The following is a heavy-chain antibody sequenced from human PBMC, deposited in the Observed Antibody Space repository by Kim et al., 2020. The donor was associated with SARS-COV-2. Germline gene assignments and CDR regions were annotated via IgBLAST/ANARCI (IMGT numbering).Heavy chain of an antibody. Sequence: VKGRFTNSRDNSKNTLYLQMNSLRAEDTAVYYCAKDSYYGSGTSYFDYWGQGTLVTVSS. CDR3: AKDSYYGSGTSYFDY. J-gene: IGHJ4*02. V-gene: IGHV3-33*06. D-gene: IGHD3-10*01.